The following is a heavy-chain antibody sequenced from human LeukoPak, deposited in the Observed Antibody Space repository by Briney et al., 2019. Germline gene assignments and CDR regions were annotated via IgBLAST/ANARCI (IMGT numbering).Heavy chain of an antibody. CDR1: GGTFSSYA. CDR3: ARASADIVVVPAANYYGMDV. Sequence: SVKVSCKASGGTFSSYAISWVRQAPGQGLEWMGGIIPIFGTANYAQKFQGRVTITADESTSTAYMELGSLRSEDTAVYYCARASADIVVVPAANYYGMDVWGQGTTVTVSS. CDR2: IIPIFGTA. D-gene: IGHD2-2*01. V-gene: IGHV1-69*13. J-gene: IGHJ6*02.